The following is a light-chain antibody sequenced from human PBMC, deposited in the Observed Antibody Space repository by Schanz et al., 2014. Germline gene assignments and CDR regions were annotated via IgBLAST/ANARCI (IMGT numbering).Light chain of an antibody. J-gene: IGKJ1*01. CDR3: QQSYSTPRT. CDR2: AAS. Sequence: IQLTQSPSSLSASVGDRVTITCRASQGISSYLAWYQQKPGKAPKFLIYAASTLQSGVPSRFSGSGSGTDFTLTISSLQPEDFSIYYCQQSYSTPRTFGQGTKVEIK. CDR1: QGISSY. V-gene: IGKV1-9*01.